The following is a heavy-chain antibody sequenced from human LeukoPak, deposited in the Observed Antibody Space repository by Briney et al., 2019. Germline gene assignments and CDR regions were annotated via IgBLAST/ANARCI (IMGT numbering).Heavy chain of an antibody. CDR1: GFTLSSYD. Sequence: GGSLRLSCAAVGFTLSSYDMNWVRQAAGKGLEWVTSISSSGSTTYYADSVKGRFTISRDNAKNSLYLQMNSLRAEDTAVYYCAIGKMDYYYMDVWGKGTTVTVSS. CDR3: AIGKMDYYYMDV. V-gene: IGHV3-48*03. D-gene: IGHD5-24*01. CDR2: ISSSGSTT. J-gene: IGHJ6*03.